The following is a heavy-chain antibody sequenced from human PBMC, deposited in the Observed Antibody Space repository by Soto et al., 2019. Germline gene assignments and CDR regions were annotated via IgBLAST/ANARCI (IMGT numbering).Heavy chain of an antibody. V-gene: IGHV4-4*02. D-gene: IGHD2-2*01. CDR2: IHHSETT. CDR3: ARGGIVVVPAARGWFDP. CDR1: GASVISTKW. J-gene: IGHJ5*02. Sequence: PSETLSLTCAVSGASVISTKWWSWVRQSPGKGLEWIGEIHHSETTNYNPSLESRVTISIDKSKNQFSLKLSSVTAADTAVYYCARGGIVVVPAARGWFDPWGQGTLVTVS.